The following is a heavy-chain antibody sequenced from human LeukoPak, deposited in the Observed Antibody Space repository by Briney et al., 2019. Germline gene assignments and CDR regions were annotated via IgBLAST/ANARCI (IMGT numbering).Heavy chain of an antibody. Sequence: GESLKISCKGSGYSFTSYWIGWVRQMPGKGLEWMGIIYPGDSDTRYSPSFQGQVTISADKSISTAYLQWSSLKASDTAMYYCARRRGSCNSGTCYSDYWGQGTLVTVSS. CDR2: IYPGDSDT. CDR1: GYSFTSYW. D-gene: IGHD2-15*01. V-gene: IGHV5-51*01. J-gene: IGHJ4*02. CDR3: ARRRGSCNSGTCYSDY.